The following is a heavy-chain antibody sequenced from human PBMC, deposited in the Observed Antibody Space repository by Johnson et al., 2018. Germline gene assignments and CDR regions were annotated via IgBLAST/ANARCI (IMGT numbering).Heavy chain of an antibody. J-gene: IGHJ3*02. CDR2: ISYDGSNK. Sequence: QVQLVESGGGVVQPGRSLRLSCAASGFTFSSYAMHWVRQAPCKGLEWVAVISYDGSNKYYADSVKGRFTISRDNSKNTLYLPMNSLRAEDTAVSYCARDQLHAFDIWGQGTMVTVSS. V-gene: IGHV3-30-3*01. CDR3: ARDQLHAFDI. CDR1: GFTFSSYA.